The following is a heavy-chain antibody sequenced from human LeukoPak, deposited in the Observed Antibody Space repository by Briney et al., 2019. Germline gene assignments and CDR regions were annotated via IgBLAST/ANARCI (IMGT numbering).Heavy chain of an antibody. CDR2: IRYDGSNK. Sequence: GGSLRLSCAASGFTLCSYGMHWVGQAPGKGLGWVGFIRYDGSNKYYADSVKGRFTISRDNSKNTLYLQMNSLRAEDTAVYYCAKGGGIVADAFDIWGQGTMVTVSS. D-gene: IGHD6-13*01. V-gene: IGHV3-30*02. CDR1: GFTLCSYG. CDR3: AKGGGIVADAFDI. J-gene: IGHJ3*02.